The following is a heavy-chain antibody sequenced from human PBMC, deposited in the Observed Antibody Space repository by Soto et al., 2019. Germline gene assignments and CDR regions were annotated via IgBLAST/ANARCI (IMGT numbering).Heavy chain of an antibody. CDR2: ISYDGSNK. CDR1: GFTFSSYA. J-gene: IGHJ4*01. V-gene: IGHV3-30-3*01. D-gene: IGHD6-6*01. CDR3: ARDQREQLVLNYFDY. Sequence: GGSLRLSCAASGFTFSSYAMHWVRQAPGKGLEWVAVISYDGSNKYYADSVKGRFTISRDNSKNTLYLQMNSLRAEDTAVYYCARDQREQLVLNYFDYWGQGTLVTVSS.